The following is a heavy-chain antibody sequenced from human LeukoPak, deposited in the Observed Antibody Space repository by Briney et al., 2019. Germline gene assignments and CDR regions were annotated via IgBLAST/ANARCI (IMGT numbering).Heavy chain of an antibody. CDR1: GFSFSSYA. CDR2: IRGSGGST. V-gene: IGHV3-23*01. J-gene: IGHJ3*02. CDR3: AKFGDSSGWYLDAFDI. Sequence: PGGSLRLSCAASGFSFSSYAMNWVRQAPGKGLEWVSGIRGSGGSTYYTDSVKGRFTISRDNSKNTLFLQMNSLRAEDTAVYYCAKFGDSSGWYLDAFDIWGQGTMVTVSS. D-gene: IGHD6-19*01.